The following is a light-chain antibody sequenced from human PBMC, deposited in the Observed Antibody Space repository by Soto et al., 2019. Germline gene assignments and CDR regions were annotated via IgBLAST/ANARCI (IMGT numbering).Light chain of an antibody. CDR3: QQANSYPFP. CDR1: QGISSW. J-gene: IGKJ3*01. CDR2: GAS. Sequence: DIQMTQSPSSVSASVGDRVTITCRASQGISSWLAWYQQNPGKAPKLLIYGASTLHPGVPSRFSGSRSGTAFTLTISSLQPTEFATHHCQQANSYPFPFGPGTKVDMK. V-gene: IGKV1-12*01.